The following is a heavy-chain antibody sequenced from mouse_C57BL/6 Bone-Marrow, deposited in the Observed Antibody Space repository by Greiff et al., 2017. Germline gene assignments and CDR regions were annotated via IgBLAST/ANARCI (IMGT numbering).Heavy chain of an antibody. Sequence: QVQLQQPGAELVKPGASVKLSCKASGYTFTSYWMQWVKQRPGQGLEWIGEIDPSDSYTNYNQKFKGKATLTVDTSSSTAYMQLSSLTSEDSAVYYCARNWLPYWGQGTTLTVSS. CDR1: GYTFTSYW. V-gene: IGHV1-50*01. D-gene: IGHD2-2*01. CDR2: IDPSDSYT. CDR3: ARNWLPY. J-gene: IGHJ2*01.